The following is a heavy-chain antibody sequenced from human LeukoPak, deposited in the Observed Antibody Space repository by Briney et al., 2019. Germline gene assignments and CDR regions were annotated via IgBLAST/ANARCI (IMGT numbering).Heavy chain of an antibody. CDR3: ARDRVNYYYGSGSTSLFDY. CDR1: GFAFSDYY. Sequence: PGGSLRLSCAASGFAFSDYYMSWIREAPGKGLEWVSYISSSGSTIYYADSVKGRFTISRDNAKNSLYLQMNSLRAEDTAVYYCARDRVNYYYGSGSTSLFDYWGQGTLVTVSS. CDR2: ISSSGSTI. V-gene: IGHV3-11*01. J-gene: IGHJ4*02. D-gene: IGHD3-10*01.